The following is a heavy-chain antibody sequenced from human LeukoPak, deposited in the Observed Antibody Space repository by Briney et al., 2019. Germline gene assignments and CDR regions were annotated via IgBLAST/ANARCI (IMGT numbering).Heavy chain of an antibody. D-gene: IGHD1-26*01. Sequence: LSLTCAVYGGSFSGYYWSWIRQPPGKGLEWVSHITASGTAMFYADSVKGRFTISRDNAKNSLYLQMNSLRDEDTAVYYCASSGSYRFDYWGQGTLVTVSS. J-gene: IGHJ4*02. CDR1: GGSFSGYY. V-gene: IGHV3-11*04. CDR3: ASSGSYRFDY. CDR2: ITASGTAM.